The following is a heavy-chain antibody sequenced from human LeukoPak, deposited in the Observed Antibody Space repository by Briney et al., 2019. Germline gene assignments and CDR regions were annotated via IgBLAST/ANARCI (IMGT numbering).Heavy chain of an antibody. CDR1: GFTFSSYG. Sequence: GGSLRLSCAASGFTFSSYGMHWVRQAPGKGLEWVSVIYSGGSTYYADSVKGRFTISRDNSKNTLYLQMNSLRAEDTAVYYCASMTKLRNYYYYYMDVWGKGTTVTIS. D-gene: IGHD4-11*01. V-gene: IGHV3-NL1*01. J-gene: IGHJ6*03. CDR2: IYSGGST. CDR3: ASMTKLRNYYYYYMDV.